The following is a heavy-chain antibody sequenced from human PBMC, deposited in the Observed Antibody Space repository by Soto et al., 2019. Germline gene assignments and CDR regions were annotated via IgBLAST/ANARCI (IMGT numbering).Heavy chain of an antibody. J-gene: IGHJ5*02. CDR1: GFTFSNYA. CDR3: AKDRDRLRFDP. Sequence: EVPLLESGGGLLQPGGPLRLSCAASGFTFSNYAMSWVRQAPGKGLEWVSAISGSGGRTYYADSVKGRFTISRDNSRNTFYMQMNSLGAEDTAIYYCAKDRDRLRFDPWGQGTLVTVSS. V-gene: IGHV3-23*01. D-gene: IGHD4-17*01. CDR2: ISGSGGRT.